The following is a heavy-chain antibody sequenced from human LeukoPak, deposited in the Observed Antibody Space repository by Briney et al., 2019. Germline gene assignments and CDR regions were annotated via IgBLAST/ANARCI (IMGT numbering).Heavy chain of an antibody. D-gene: IGHD1-26*01. Sequence: GGSVRLSCAASGFSFSSYEMIWVRQAPGKGLEWVSAISGVGDITYYADSVKGRFTISRDNSRNTLYLQMNSLRAEDPAVYYCAKDPKGSPHYYYMDVCGKGTTVTVSS. CDR1: GFSFSSYE. J-gene: IGHJ6*03. V-gene: IGHV3-23*01. CDR3: AKDPKGSPHYYYMDV. CDR2: ISGVGDIT.